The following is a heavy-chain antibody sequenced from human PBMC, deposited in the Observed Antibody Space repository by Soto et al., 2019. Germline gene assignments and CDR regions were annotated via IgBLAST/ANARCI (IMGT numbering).Heavy chain of an antibody. CDR2: INAGNGNT. CDR1: GYSFTSYA. V-gene: IGHV1-3*01. Sequence: GASVKVSCKASGYSFTSYAMHSVRHAPGQRLEWMGWINAGNGNTKYSQKFQGRVTITRDTSASTAYMELSSLRSEDTAVYYCARAPRYRINLPWFDPWGQGTLVPVSS. CDR3: ARAPRYRINLPWFDP. D-gene: IGHD1-26*01. J-gene: IGHJ5*02.